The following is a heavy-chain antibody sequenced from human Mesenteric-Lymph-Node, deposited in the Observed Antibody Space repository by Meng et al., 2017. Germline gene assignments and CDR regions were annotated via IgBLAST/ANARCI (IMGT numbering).Heavy chain of an antibody. J-gene: IGHJ4*02. CDR2: ISGSGGST. Sequence: GGSLRLSCAASGFIFSNSWMHWVRQAPGKGLVWVSAISGSGGSTYYADSVKGRFTISRDNSKNTLYLQMNSLRAEDTAVYYCAREVVGGLFFWDYWGQGTLVTVSS. CDR1: GFIFSNSW. CDR3: AREVVGGLFFWDY. D-gene: IGHD1-26*01. V-gene: IGHV3-23*01.